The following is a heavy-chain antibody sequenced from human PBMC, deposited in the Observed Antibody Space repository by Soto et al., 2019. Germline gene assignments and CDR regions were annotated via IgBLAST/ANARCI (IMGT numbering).Heavy chain of an antibody. D-gene: IGHD3-22*01. V-gene: IGHV4-59*01. Sequence: QVQLQESGPGLVKPSETLSLTCTVSGGSISSYYWSWIRQPPGKGLEWIGYIYYSGSTNYNPSLKSRVTISVDTSKNQFSLKLSSVTAADTAVYYCASSGHYDSTSLGYWGQGTLVTVSS. CDR1: GGSISSYY. CDR3: ASSGHYDSTSLGY. CDR2: IYYSGST. J-gene: IGHJ4*02.